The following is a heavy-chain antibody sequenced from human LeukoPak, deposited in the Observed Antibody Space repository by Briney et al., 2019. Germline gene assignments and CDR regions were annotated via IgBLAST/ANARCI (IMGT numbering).Heavy chain of an antibody. J-gene: IGHJ4*02. Sequence: GGSLRLSCAASGFKFSSVSMGWVRQAPGKGLEWLPYITSTSSATYYADSLEGRFTISRDNAKNSLYLQINSLRVDDTAVYYCARAIASYGDSAYWGQGTLVSVSS. CDR3: ARAIASYGDSAY. CDR1: GFKFSSVS. D-gene: IGHD5-18*01. V-gene: IGHV3-48*04. CDR2: ITSTSSAT.